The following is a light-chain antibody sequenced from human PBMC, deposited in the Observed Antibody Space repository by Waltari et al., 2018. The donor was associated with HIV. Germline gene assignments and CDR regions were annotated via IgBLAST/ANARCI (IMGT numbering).Light chain of an antibody. V-gene: IGLV2-23*02. CDR3: CSYVSEIVPCV. CDR1: SSDVGAYNL. J-gene: IGLJ3*02. CDR2: DVS. Sequence: QTALTQPASVSGSPGQSITISCTGTSSDVGAYNLVSWYQQHPGKAPRLIIYDVSERPEGVSNRLTGSKAGNTASLTISGLQAEDEADYYCCSYVSEIVPCVFGGGTKLTVL.